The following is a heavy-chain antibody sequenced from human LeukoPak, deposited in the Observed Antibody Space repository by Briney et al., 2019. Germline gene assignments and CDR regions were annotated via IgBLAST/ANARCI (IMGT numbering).Heavy chain of an antibody. CDR2: ISGSGGST. J-gene: IGHJ4*02. CDR1: GFTFSTYA. Sequence: GGSLRLSCAASGFTFSTYAMTWVRQAPGKGLEWVSVISGSGGSTYYADSVKGRFTLSRDNSKNTIYLQMNSLRAEDTAVYYCAKSIGGVVVVAADYWGQGTLVTVSS. D-gene: IGHD2-15*01. V-gene: IGHV3-23*01. CDR3: AKSIGGVVVVAADY.